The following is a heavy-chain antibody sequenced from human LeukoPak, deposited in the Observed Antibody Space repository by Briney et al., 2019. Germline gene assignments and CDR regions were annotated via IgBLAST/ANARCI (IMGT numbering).Heavy chain of an antibody. CDR1: GGTFSSYA. Sequence: SVKVSCKASGGTFSSYAISWVRQAPGQGLEWMGGIIPIFGTANYAQKFQGRVTITADESTSTAYMELSSLRSEDTAVYYCARDEYCGGDCYPRLDYWGQGTLVTVSS. J-gene: IGHJ4*02. V-gene: IGHV1-69*13. CDR2: IIPIFGTA. CDR3: ARDEYCGGDCYPRLDY. D-gene: IGHD2-21*02.